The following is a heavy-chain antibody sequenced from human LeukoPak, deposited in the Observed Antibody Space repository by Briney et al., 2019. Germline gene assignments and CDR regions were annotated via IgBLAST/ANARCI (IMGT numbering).Heavy chain of an antibody. Sequence: ASVKVSCKASGYTFTCYGISWVRQAPGQGLEWMGWISAYNGNTNYAQKLQGRVTMTTDTSTSTAYMELRSLRSDDTAVYYCAREGYKLLQSPPNYWGQGTLVTVSS. CDR2: ISAYNGNT. J-gene: IGHJ4*02. V-gene: IGHV1-18*01. D-gene: IGHD1-14*01. CDR3: AREGYKLLQSPPNY. CDR1: GYTFTCYG.